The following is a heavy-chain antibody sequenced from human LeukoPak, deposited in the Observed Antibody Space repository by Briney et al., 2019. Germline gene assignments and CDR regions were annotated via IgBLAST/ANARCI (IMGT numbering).Heavy chain of an antibody. J-gene: IGHJ4*02. D-gene: IGHD2-8*01. CDR3: AREGRYCTNGVCYNYFDY. CDR2: IYTSGST. V-gene: IGHV4-61*02. Sequence: SQTLSLTCTVSGGSISSGSYYWSWIRQPAGKGLEWIGRIYTSGSTNYNPSLKSRVTISVDTSKNQFSLKLSSVTAADTAVYYCAREGRYCTNGVCYNYFDYWGQGTLVTVSS. CDR1: GGSISSGSYY.